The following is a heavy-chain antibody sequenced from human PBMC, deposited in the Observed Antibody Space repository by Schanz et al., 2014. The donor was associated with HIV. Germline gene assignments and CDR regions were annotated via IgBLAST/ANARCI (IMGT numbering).Heavy chain of an antibody. J-gene: IGHJ6*02. Sequence: QVQLVESGGGVAQPGRSLRLSCAASGFTFSTYGMHWVRQAPGKGLEWVAVISYDGRNKYYADSVKGRFMISRDNSNNTLYLQMNSLRAEDTAVYFCTRGRFLERGGMDVWGQGTTVTVSS. V-gene: IGHV3-30*03. CDR3: TRGRFLERGGMDV. D-gene: IGHD3-3*01. CDR1: GFTFSTYG. CDR2: ISYDGRNK.